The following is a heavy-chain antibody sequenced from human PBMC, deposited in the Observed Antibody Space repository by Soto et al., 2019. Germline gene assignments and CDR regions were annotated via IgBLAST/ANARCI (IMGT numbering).Heavy chain of an antibody. CDR1: GGTFSGYA. CDR2: IIPLFGTA. D-gene: IGHD2-2*01. Sequence: SVKVACNASGGTFSGYAISWVRQAPGQGLEWMGGIIPLFGTANYAQKFQGRVTITADESTSTAYMELSSLRSEDTAVYYCARGCSSTSCHQYYYEYYGMDVWGQGTTVTSP. CDR3: ARGCSSTSCHQYYYEYYGMDV. J-gene: IGHJ6*02. V-gene: IGHV1-69*13.